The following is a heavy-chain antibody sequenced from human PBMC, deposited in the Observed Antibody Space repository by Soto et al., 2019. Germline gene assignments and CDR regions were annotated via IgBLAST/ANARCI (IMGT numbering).Heavy chain of an antibody. CDR3: ARGRKIRGVKVVGY. V-gene: IGHV1-8*01. Sequence: ASVKVSCKASGYTFTSYDINWVRQATGQGLEWMGWMNPNSGNTGYAQKFQGRVTMTRNTSISTAYMELSSLRSEDTAVYYCARGRKIRGVKVVGYWGQGTLVTVSS. CDR2: MNPNSGNT. D-gene: IGHD3-10*01. CDR1: GYTFTSYD. J-gene: IGHJ4*02.